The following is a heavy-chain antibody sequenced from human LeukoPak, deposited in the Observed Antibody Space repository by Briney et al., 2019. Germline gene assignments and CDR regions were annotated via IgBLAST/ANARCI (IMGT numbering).Heavy chain of an antibody. Sequence: GGSLRLSCAASGFTFSTYWMSWVRQAPGKGLEWVANIKHDGTEKNYVDSVKGRFTISRDNSKNTLYLQMNSLRAEDTAVYYCAKGRIQLWSARFDYWGQGTLVTVSS. V-gene: IGHV3-7*03. CDR3: AKGRIQLWSARFDY. D-gene: IGHD5-18*01. J-gene: IGHJ4*02. CDR1: GFTFSTYW. CDR2: IKHDGTEK.